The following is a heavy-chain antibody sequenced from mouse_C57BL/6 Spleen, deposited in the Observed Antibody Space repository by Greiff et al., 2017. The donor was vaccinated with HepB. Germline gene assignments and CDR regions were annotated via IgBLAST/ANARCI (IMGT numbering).Heavy chain of an antibody. CDR3: ASAYYSNYGSFAY. V-gene: IGHV5-9*01. CDR1: GFTFSSYT. CDR2: ISGGGGNT. Sequence: EVKVEESGGGLVKPGGSLKLSCAASGFTFSSYTMSWVRQTPEKRLEWVATISGGGGNTYYPDSVKGRFTISRDNAKNTLYLQMSSLRSEDTALYYCASAYYSNYGSFAYWGQGTLVTVSA. D-gene: IGHD2-5*01. J-gene: IGHJ3*01.